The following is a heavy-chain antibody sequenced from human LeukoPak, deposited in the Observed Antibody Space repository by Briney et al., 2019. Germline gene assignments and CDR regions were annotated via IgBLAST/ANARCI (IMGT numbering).Heavy chain of an antibody. CDR2: ISSSGSTI. Sequence: GGSLRLSCAAPRFTSSRYEIHWVRQALGEGLERVSYISSSGSTIYYADSVKGRFTISRDNAKNSLYLQMNSLRAEDTAVYYCARDYGGSSLFDYWGQGTLVTVSS. CDR1: RFTSSRYE. D-gene: IGHD4-23*01. V-gene: IGHV3-48*03. J-gene: IGHJ4*02. CDR3: ARDYGGSSLFDY.